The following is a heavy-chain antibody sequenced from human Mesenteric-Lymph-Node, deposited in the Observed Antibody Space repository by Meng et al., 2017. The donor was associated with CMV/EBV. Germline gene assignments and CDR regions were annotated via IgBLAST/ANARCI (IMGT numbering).Heavy chain of an antibody. Sequence: GGSLRLSCAASGFTFSDYSMSWIRQSPGKGLEWVSYISSSGSSINYADSVRGRFTISRDNAKNSLYLQMNSLRTEDTAVYYCPKDPFAYSSTYHFDYWGQGTLVTVSS. D-gene: IGHD6-13*01. CDR1: GFTFSDYS. CDR2: ISSSGSSI. CDR3: PKDPFAYSSTYHFDY. J-gene: IGHJ4*02. V-gene: IGHV3-11*04.